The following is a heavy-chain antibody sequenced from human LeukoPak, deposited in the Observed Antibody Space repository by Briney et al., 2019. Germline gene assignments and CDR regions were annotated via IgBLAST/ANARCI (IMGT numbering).Heavy chain of an antibody. V-gene: IGHV1-46*01. J-gene: IGHJ4*02. CDR1: GYTFTSYY. D-gene: IGHD1-26*01. CDR2: INPSGGST. CDR3: ARRMISSGSYYPLGY. Sequence: ASVKVSCKASGYTFTSYYMRWVRQAPGQGLEWMGIINPSGGSTSYAQKFQGRVTMTRDTSTSTVYMELSSLRSEDTAVYYCARRMISSGSYYPLGYWGQGTLVTVSS.